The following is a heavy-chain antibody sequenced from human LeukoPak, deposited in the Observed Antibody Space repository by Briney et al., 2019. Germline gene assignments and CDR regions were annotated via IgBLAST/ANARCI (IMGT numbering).Heavy chain of an antibody. D-gene: IGHD6-13*01. V-gene: IGHV1-69*13. CDR1: GGTFSSYG. CDR3: ARDIGQQLVNWFDP. J-gene: IGHJ5*02. Sequence: ASVKVSCKASGGTFSSYGSSWVRQAPGQGLEWMGGIIPIFGTAKYAQKFQGRVTITADESTRTAYMELSSLRSEDTAVYYCARDIGQQLVNWFDPWGQGTLVTVSS. CDR2: IIPIFGTA.